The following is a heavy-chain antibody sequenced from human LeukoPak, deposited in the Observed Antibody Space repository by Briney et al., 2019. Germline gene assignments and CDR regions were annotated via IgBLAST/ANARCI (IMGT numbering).Heavy chain of an antibody. D-gene: IGHD2-21*01. CDR1: GFTFSSYS. V-gene: IGHV3-30*02. J-gene: IGHJ4*02. CDR3: AKHVDSINGFDY. CDR2: IRYDGSNK. Sequence: GGSLRLSCAASGFTFSSYSMNWVRQAPGKGLEWVAFIRYDGSNKYYADSVKGRFTISRDNSKNTLYLQMNSLRAEDTAVYYCAKHVDSINGFDYWGQGTLVTVSS.